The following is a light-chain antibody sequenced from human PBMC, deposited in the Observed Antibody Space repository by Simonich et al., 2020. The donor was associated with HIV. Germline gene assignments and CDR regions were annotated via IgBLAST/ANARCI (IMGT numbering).Light chain of an antibody. CDR2: DVR. V-gene: IGLV2-14*01. CDR1: SSDVGGYNY. Sequence: QSALTQPASVSGSPGQSITISCPGTSSDVGGYNYVSWYQQTPGKAPKLMIYDVRKRPSGFSSRFSGSKSGNTASLTISRLQAEDEADYYCSSYTGSSTWVFGGGTKLTVL. CDR3: SSYTGSSTWV. J-gene: IGLJ3*02.